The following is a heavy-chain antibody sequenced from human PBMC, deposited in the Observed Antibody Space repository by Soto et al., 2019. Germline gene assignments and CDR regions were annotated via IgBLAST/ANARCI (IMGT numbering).Heavy chain of an antibody. Sequence: SETLSVTCTVSGGSISSGAYYWIWIRQHPGKGLEWIGYIYYSGSTYYNPSLESRVTLSVDTSRKQFSLKVSSVTAADTAVYYCARANYFDSSGPFDYWGPGTLVTVSS. CDR1: GGSISSGAYY. J-gene: IGHJ4*02. CDR3: ARANYFDSSGPFDY. D-gene: IGHD3-22*01. V-gene: IGHV4-31*03. CDR2: IYYSGST.